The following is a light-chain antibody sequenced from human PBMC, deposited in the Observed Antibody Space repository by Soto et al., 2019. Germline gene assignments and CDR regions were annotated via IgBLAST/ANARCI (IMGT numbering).Light chain of an antibody. Sequence: ENVVTQSPGTLSLSPGERATLSCRASQSVSTYLAGYQQKPGQAPRLLIYDASSRITGIPDRFSGSGCGTDFTLTIIRLEHEDFAVYYCQQYGSSPRTFGQGTKVHIK. V-gene: IGKV3-20*01. CDR1: QSVSTY. CDR3: QQYGSSPRT. CDR2: DAS. J-gene: IGKJ1*01.